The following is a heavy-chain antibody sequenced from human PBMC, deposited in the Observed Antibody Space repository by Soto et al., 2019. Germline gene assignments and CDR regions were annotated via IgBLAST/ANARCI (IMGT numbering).Heavy chain of an antibody. CDR3: TRLHDSSGF. D-gene: IGHD3-22*01. CDR2: IRSRANYYAT. CDR1: GFTFSDSA. Sequence: EVQLVESGGGLVQPGGSLKLSCAASGFTFSDSAVHWVRQASGKGLEWVGRIRSRANYYATAYAASVTGRFTISRDDSKNTTYLQMDSLKTEDTAVYYCTRLHDSSGFWGQRTLVTVTS. V-gene: IGHV3-73*02. J-gene: IGHJ4*02.